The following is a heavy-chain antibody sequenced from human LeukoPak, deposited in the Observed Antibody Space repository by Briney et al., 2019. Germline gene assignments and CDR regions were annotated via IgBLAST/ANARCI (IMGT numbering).Heavy chain of an antibody. CDR3: AKEGLGSSWNPNYFDY. Sequence: PGRSLRLSCAASGFTLSAYAMHWVRQAPGEGLEWVAVISYDGSNKYYADFVKGRFTISRDSSKNTLYLQVNSLRAEDTAVYYCAKEGLGSSWNPNYFDYWGQGTLVTVSS. CDR1: GFTLSAYA. V-gene: IGHV3-30*18. CDR2: ISYDGSNK. D-gene: IGHD6-13*01. J-gene: IGHJ4*02.